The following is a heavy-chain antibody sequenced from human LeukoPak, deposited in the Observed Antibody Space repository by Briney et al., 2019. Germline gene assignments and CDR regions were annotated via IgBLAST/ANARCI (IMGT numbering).Heavy chain of an antibody. CDR1: GFTFSNAW. V-gene: IGHV3-23*01. D-gene: IGHD1-1*01. J-gene: IGHJ4*02. Sequence: GGSLRLSCAASGFTFSNAWMSWVRQAPGKGLEWVSSISAGGGSTYYADSVKGRFTIYRDNSKNTLDLQMNSLRAEDTAVYYCAKKVGSGGTTLNDYWGQGTLVTVFS. CDR2: ISAGGGST. CDR3: AKKVGSGGTTLNDY.